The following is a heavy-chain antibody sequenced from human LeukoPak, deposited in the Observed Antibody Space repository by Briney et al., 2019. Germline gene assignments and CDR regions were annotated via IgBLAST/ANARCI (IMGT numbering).Heavy chain of an antibody. V-gene: IGHV1-69*02. CDR3: ASLGIKTTETPGV. D-gene: IGHD4-11*01. J-gene: IGHJ6*04. CDR1: GDTFSSYT. CDR2: IIPILGIA. Sequence: SVKVSCKASGDTFSSYTISWVRQAPGQGLEWMGRIIPILGIANYAQKFQGRVTITADKSTSTAYMELSSLRSEDTAVYYCASLGIKTTETPGVWGKGTTVTVSS.